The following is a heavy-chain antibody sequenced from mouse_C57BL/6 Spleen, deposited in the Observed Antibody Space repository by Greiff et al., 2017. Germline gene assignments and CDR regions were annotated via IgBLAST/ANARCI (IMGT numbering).Heavy chain of an antibody. D-gene: IGHD4-1*01. J-gene: IGHJ4*01. V-gene: IGHV1-5*01. CDR1: GYTFTSYW. CDR2: IYPGNSDP. Sequence: EVQLQQSGTVLARPGASVKMSCKTSGYTFTSYWMHWVKQRPGQGLEWIGAIYPGNSDPSYNQKFKGKAKLTAVTSASTAYMELSSLTNEDSAVYYCTATPNWDAMDYWGQGTSVTGSS. CDR3: TATPNWDAMDY.